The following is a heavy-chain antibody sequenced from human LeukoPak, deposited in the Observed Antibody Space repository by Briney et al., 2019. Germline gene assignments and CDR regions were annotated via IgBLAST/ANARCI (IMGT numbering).Heavy chain of an antibody. D-gene: IGHD2-2*01. CDR3: AKDIRYEDYAFDI. CDR1: GFSFSSYA. Sequence: GGSLRLSCAASGFSFSSYAMSWVRQAPGKGLEWVSSLNGRGAATFYADSVKGRFTISRDNSKNKLFLQMNSLRVDDTALYYCAKDIRYEDYAFDIWGQGTMVTVSS. J-gene: IGHJ3*02. CDR2: LNGRGAAT. V-gene: IGHV3-23*01.